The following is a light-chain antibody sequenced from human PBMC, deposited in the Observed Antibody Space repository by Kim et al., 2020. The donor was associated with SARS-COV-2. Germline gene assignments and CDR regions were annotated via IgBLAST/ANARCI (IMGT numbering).Light chain of an antibody. J-gene: IGLJ2*01. Sequence: GKTVRITCQGDSCGNYYASWYQQKPGQAPVLVFYGKNKRPSGIPKRFSGSKSRNTASLTITRTQAEDEADYYCNSQDSSGLVFGGGTKVTVL. CDR3: NSQDSSGLV. V-gene: IGLV3-19*01. CDR2: GKN. CDR1: SCGNYY.